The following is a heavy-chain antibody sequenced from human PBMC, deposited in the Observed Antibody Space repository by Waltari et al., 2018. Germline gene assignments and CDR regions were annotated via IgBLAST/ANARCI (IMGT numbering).Heavy chain of an antibody. V-gene: IGHV4-38-2*01. D-gene: IGHD6-13*01. CDR1: GYSISSGYY. CDR2: IYHSGST. Sequence: QVQLQESGPGLVKPSETLSLTCAVSGYSISSGYYWGWIRQPPGKGLEWIGSIYHSGSTYYNPSLKSRVTISVDTSKNQFSLKLSSVTAADTAVYYCARHVAGYSSSWNYWGQGTLVTVSS. CDR3: ARHVAGYSSSWNY. J-gene: IGHJ4*02.